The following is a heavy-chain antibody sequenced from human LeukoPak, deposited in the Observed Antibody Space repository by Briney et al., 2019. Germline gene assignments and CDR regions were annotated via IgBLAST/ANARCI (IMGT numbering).Heavy chain of an antibody. CDR3: ARDYDYGDYPGY. Sequence: GGSLRLSCAASGFTFSGYWMSWVGQAPGKGLEWVANINQDESEKYYVDSVKGRFTISRDNANNSLYLQMNSLRAEDTALYYCARDYDYGDYPGYWGQGTLVTVSS. J-gene: IGHJ4*02. CDR2: INQDESEK. V-gene: IGHV3-7*05. D-gene: IGHD4-17*01. CDR1: GFTFSGYW.